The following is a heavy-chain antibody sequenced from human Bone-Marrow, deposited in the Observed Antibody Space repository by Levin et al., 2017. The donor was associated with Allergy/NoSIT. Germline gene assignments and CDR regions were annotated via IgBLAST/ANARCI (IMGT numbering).Heavy chain of an antibody. CDR1: GGSVNSDDHY. Sequence: GSLRLSCTVSGGSVNSDDHYWAWIRQSPGKRLEWIGSMFYRGSTYYNPSLKSRVTISVDTSKNRFSLNLTSVTAADTAVYYCARVWVSEWLVRRDFDYWGQGTLVTVSS. CDR2: MFYRGST. D-gene: IGHD6-19*01. J-gene: IGHJ4*02. V-gene: IGHV4-39*01. CDR3: ARVWVSEWLVRRDFDY.